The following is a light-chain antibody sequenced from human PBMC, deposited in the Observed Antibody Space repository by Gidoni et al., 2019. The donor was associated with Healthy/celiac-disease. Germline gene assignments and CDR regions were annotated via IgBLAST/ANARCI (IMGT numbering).Light chain of an antibody. V-gene: IGKV2-28*01. CDR3: MQALQTTFT. CDR1: QSLLHSIGYNY. Sequence: DIVITQSPRSLPVTSGEPASISCRSSQSLLHSIGYNYLDWYLQKPGQSPQLLIYLGSNRASGVPDRFSGSGSGTEFTLKISRVEAEDVGVYYCMQALQTTFTFGPGTKVDIK. J-gene: IGKJ3*01. CDR2: LGS.